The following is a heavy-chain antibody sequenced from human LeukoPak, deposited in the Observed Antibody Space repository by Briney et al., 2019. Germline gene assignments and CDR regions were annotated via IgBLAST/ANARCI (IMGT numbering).Heavy chain of an antibody. Sequence: GGSLRLSCAASGFTLSSYAMSWVRQAPGKGVEWVSAISGSGNTYHAASVKGRFTISKDSSKNPLFLQINRLRPEDAAVYYWANAPVTTCRGAYCYPFDYWGQGTLVTVSS. CDR3: ANAPVTTCRGAYCYPFDY. CDR1: GFTLSSYA. D-gene: IGHD2-21*01. CDR2: ISGSGNT. J-gene: IGHJ4*02. V-gene: IGHV3-23*01.